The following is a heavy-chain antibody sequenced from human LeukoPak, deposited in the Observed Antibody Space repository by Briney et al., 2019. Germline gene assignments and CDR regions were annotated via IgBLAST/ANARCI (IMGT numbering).Heavy chain of an antibody. CDR3: ANKVTMGY. V-gene: IGHV3-66*01. Sequence: GGSLRLSCVVSGLTVNSIYMSWVRQAPGKGLEWVSVIYSGGTTNYADSVKGRFIVYRDNSKNTLYLQMNSLRAEDTAVYYCANKVTMGYWGQGTLVTVSS. J-gene: IGHJ4*02. CDR1: GLTVNSIY. D-gene: IGHD2-21*02. CDR2: IYSGGTT.